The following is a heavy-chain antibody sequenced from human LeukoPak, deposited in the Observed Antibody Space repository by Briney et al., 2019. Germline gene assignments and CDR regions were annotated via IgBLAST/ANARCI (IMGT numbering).Heavy chain of an antibody. CDR1: GFTFSNYN. J-gene: IGHJ4*02. CDR3: ARDCQGYFDY. Sequence: GGSLRLSCAASGFTFSNYNMNWARQAPGKGLEWVSSISYSSSYIYYADSVKGRFTISRDNAKNSLYLQMNSRRAEDTALYYCARDCQGYFDYWGQGTLVTVSS. V-gene: IGHV3-21*01. CDR2: ISYSSSYI.